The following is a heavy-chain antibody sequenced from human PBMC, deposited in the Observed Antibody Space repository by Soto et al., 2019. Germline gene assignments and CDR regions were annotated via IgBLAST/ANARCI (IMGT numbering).Heavy chain of an antibody. CDR1: GFTFSSYE. CDR3: ARAEHCSSTSCYSYYYYYGMDV. J-gene: IGHJ6*02. D-gene: IGHD2-2*01. CDR2: ISSSGSTI. V-gene: IGHV3-48*03. Sequence: GGSLRLSCAASGFTFSSYEMNWVRQAPGKGLEWVSYISSSGSTIYYADSVKGRFTVSRDNAKNSLYLQMNSLRAEDTAVYYCARAEHCSSTSCYSYYYYYGMDVWGQGTTVTVSS.